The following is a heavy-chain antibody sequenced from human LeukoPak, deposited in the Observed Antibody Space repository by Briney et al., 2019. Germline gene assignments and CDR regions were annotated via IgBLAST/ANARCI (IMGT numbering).Heavy chain of an antibody. J-gene: IGHJ4*02. V-gene: IGHV3-11*01. CDR3: ARDLSGSILRGYFDY. CDR2: ISSSGSTI. D-gene: IGHD3-22*01. Sequence: PGGSLILSCAASGFTFSDYYMSWIRQAPGKGLEWVSYISSSGSTIYYADSVKGRFTISRDNAKNSLYLQMNSLRAEDTAVYYCARDLSGSILRGYFDYWGQGTLVTVSS. CDR1: GFTFSDYY.